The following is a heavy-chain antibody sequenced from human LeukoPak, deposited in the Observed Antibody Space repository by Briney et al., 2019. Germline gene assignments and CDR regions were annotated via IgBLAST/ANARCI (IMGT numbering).Heavy chain of an antibody. J-gene: IGHJ5*02. CDR2: IIPIFNTA. CDR3: ARDEQDSSSWYARWFDP. V-gene: IGHV1-69*13. CDR1: GGTFSSYT. D-gene: IGHD6-13*01. Sequence: SVKVSCKASGGTFSSYTISWVRQAPGQGLEWMGGIIPIFNTAHYAQTFQGRVTITADESTSTAYMELNSLRSEDTAVYYCARDEQDSSSWYARWFDPWGQGTLVTVSS.